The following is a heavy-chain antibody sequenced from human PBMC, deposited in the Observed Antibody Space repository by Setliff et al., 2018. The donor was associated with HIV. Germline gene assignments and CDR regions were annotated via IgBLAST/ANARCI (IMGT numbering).Heavy chain of an antibody. J-gene: IGHJ5*02. CDR3: AKTDSSSWLNPYNWFGP. D-gene: IGHD6-13*01. CDR2: ISGSGGST. CDR1: GFTFSRYA. Sequence: GESLKISCAASGFTFSRYAMSWVRQAPGKGLEWVSSISGSGGSTYYAESVKGRFTISRDNSKNTLYLQMNSLRPEDTAVYYCAKTDSSSWLNPYNWFGPWGQGTLVTVSS. V-gene: IGHV3-23*01.